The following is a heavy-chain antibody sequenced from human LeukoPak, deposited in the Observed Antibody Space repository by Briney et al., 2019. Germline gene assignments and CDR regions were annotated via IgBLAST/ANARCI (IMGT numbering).Heavy chain of an antibody. CDR1: GGSISSSTYY. CDR2: IYYSGTT. V-gene: IGHV4-39*01. J-gene: IGHJ4*02. D-gene: IGHD4-17*01. Sequence: SGTLSLTCTVSGGSISSSTYYWGWIRQPPGKGLEWIATIYYSGTTYYNQSLKSRVTISVDTSKNQFYLMLSSVTAADTAVYYCARGPTTKYFDSWGQGTLVTVSS. CDR3: ARGPTTKYFDS.